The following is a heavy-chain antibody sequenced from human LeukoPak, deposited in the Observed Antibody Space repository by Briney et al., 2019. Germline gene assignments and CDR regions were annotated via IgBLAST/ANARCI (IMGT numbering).Heavy chain of an antibody. Sequence: SETLSLTCTVSGAXLSSFYCSWIRQPPGKGLEWIGYISDRGSIYYNPSLKSRATISEDTSKNQFSLRLSSVTAADTAVFYCVRHRVGHRYAYYFDFWGQGTLVTVSS. CDR3: VRHRVGHRYAYYFDF. J-gene: IGHJ4*02. CDR2: ISDRGSI. V-gene: IGHV4-59*08. D-gene: IGHD3-16*02. CDR1: GAXLSSFY.